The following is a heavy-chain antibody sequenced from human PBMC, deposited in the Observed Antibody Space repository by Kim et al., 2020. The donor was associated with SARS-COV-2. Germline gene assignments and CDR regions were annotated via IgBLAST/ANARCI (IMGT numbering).Heavy chain of an antibody. CDR2: VYDSGST. J-gene: IGHJ3*02. CDR3: ARIIVLGIVGVRGVFYI. V-gene: IGHV4-59*13. D-gene: IGHD1-26*01. Sequence: SETLSLTCTVSGGSISSYYCSWIRHPPGKGLEWIGFVYDSGSTNSNPSLKSRITMSVDTTKNQFSLKLSSVTAADTAVYYCARIIVLGIVGVRGVFYIWGQGTMVTVSS. CDR1: GGSISSYY.